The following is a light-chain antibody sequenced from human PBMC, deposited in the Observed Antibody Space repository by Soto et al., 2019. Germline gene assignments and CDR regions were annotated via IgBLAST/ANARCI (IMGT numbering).Light chain of an antibody. CDR2: GAS. Sequence: EIVMTQSPATLSLSPGARATLSCRASQSVSSNLAWYQQKPGQAPRLLIFGASTRATGIPARFRGSGSKPEFNLTISSLQSEDFAVYYCQHYNNWPPWTFGQGTQVEIK. CDR1: QSVSSN. CDR3: QHYNNWPPWT. V-gene: IGKV3-15*01. J-gene: IGKJ1*01.